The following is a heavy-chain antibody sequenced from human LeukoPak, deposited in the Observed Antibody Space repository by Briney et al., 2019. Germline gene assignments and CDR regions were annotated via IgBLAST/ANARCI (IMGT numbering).Heavy chain of an antibody. CDR3: ARGQSRYNWNRTGRSYSYYMDV. V-gene: IGHV4-34*01. D-gene: IGHD1-20*01. CDR1: GGSFSGYS. CDR2: IILGGST. Sequence: KASETLSLTCAVYGGSFSGYSWSWIRQPPGKGLEWIGEIILGGSTNYNPSLKSRVTISVDTSKNQFSLKLSSVTAADTAVYYCARGQSRYNWNRTGRSYSYYMDVWDKGTTVTVSS. J-gene: IGHJ6*03.